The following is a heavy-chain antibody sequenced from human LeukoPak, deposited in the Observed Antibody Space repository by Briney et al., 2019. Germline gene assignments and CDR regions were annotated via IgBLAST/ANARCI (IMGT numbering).Heavy chain of an antibody. CDR1: GFTFSSYS. D-gene: IGHD1-26*01. CDR3: ARDESSGSYVYFDY. V-gene: IGHV3-21*01. Sequence: GGSLRLSYAASGFTFSSYSMNWVRQAPGKGLEWVSSISSSSSYIYYADSVKGRFTISRDNAKNSLYLQMNSLRAEDTAVYYCARDESSGSYVYFDYWGQGTLVTVSS. CDR2: ISSSSSYI. J-gene: IGHJ4*02.